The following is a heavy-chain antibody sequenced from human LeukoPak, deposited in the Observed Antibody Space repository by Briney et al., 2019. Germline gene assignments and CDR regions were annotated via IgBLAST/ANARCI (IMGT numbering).Heavy chain of an antibody. V-gene: IGHV3-74*01. J-gene: IGHJ4*02. D-gene: IGHD4-17*01. CDR1: GFTFTSVW. CDR2: ISTDGAVT. CDR3: ARDRTTVTLFDN. Sequence: PGGSLRLSCAASGFTFTSVWMHWFRQAQGRGLVWNSRISTDGAVTGYADSVKGRFTISRDNAKNTLYLQMNRLRAEDTAVYYCARDRTTVTLFDNWGQGALVTVSS.